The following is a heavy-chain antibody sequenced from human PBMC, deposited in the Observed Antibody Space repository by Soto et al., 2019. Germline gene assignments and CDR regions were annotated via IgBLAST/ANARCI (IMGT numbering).Heavy chain of an antibody. CDR1: GFTFSTSW. Sequence: EVQLVESGGGLVQPGGSLRLSCAASGFTFSTSWVNWVRQAPGKGLEWVANINPDGSAQYYVDSVKGRFTISRDNAKNSLFLQLISMRAHGTAVYYCTRMSRGAPYDHWGQGTLVTVPS. V-gene: IGHV3-7*03. CDR3: TRMSRGAPYDH. D-gene: IGHD1-26*01. CDR2: INPDGSAQ. J-gene: IGHJ4*02.